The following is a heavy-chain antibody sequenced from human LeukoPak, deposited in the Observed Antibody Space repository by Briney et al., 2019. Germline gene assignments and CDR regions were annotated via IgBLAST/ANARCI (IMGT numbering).Heavy chain of an antibody. CDR1: GFTFSSYW. D-gene: IGHD4-17*01. CDR3: ARDVEYGDYVKKDYYYYYGMDV. J-gene: IGHJ6*02. Sequence: GGSLRLSCAASGFTFSSYWMHWVRQAPGKGLVWVSRLNPDGSNTNYADSVKGRFTISRDNSKNTLYLQMNSLRAEDTAVYYCARDVEYGDYVKKDYYYYYGMDVWGQGTTVTVSS. CDR2: LNPDGSNT. V-gene: IGHV3-74*01.